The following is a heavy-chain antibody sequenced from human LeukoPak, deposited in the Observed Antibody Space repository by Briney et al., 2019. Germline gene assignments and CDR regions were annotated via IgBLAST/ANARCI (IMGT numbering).Heavy chain of an antibody. CDR1: GGSISNYY. Sequence: SETLSLTCTVSGGSISNYYWNWIRQPAGKGLEWIGRIYSSGSTNYNPPLKSRVTMSVDTSKNQFSLKLSSVTAADTAVYYCARDPSYSSGYIDYWGQGTLVTVSS. D-gene: IGHD6-19*01. CDR3: ARDPSYSSGYIDY. J-gene: IGHJ4*02. CDR2: IYSSGST. V-gene: IGHV4-4*07.